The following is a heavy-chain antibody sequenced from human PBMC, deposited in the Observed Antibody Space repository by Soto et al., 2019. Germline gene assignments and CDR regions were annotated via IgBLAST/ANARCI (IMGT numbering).Heavy chain of an antibody. CDR3: ARDILPTLIVAYGMDV. Sequence: ASVKVYCKASGYTFTSYYMHWVRQAPGQGLEWMGIINPSGGSTSYAQKFQGRVTMTRDTSTSTVYMELSSLRSEDTAVYYCARDILPTLIVAYGMDVWGQGTTVTVSS. CDR1: GYTFTSYY. D-gene: IGHD2-15*01. J-gene: IGHJ6*02. V-gene: IGHV1-46*01. CDR2: INPSGGST.